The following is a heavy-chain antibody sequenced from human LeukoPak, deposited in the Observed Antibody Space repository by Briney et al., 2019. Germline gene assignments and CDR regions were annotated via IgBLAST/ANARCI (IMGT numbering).Heavy chain of an antibody. V-gene: IGHV1-8*03. CDR2: MNPNSGNT. CDR1: GHTFTSYD. CDR3: ARDNSVRDEAWWFNP. D-gene: IGHD5-24*01. Sequence: ASVKVSCKASGHTFTSYDINWVRQATGQGLEWMGWMNPNSGNTGYAQKFQGRVTITRNTSISTAYMELSSLRSEDTAVYYCARDNSVRDEAWWFNPWGQGTLVTVSS. J-gene: IGHJ5*02.